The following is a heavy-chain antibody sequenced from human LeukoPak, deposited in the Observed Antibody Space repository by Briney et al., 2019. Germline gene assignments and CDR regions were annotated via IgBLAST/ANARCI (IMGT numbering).Heavy chain of an antibody. CDR2: IYYSGST. CDR1: GGSISSYY. CDR3: ARYTSSWFFDS. J-gene: IGHJ4*02. Sequence: PSETLSLTCAVSGGSISSYYWSWIRQPPGKGLEWIGYIYYSGSTNYNPSLKSRVTISLDTPRNQFSLKLSSVTAADTAVYYCARYTSSWFFDSWGLGTLVTVSS. V-gene: IGHV4-59*01. D-gene: IGHD6-13*01.